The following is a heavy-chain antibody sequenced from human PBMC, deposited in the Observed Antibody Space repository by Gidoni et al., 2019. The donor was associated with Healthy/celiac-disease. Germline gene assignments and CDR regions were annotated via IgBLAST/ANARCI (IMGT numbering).Heavy chain of an antibody. Sequence: EVQLLESGGGLVQPGGSLRLSCAASGFTFSSYAMSWVRQAPGKGLEWVSAISGSGGSTYYADSVKGRFTISRDNSKNTLYLQMNSLRAEDTAVYYCAKEYRGRVVYGYYYGMDVWGQGTTVTVSS. V-gene: IGHV3-23*01. J-gene: IGHJ6*02. D-gene: IGHD2-8*02. CDR1: GFTFSSYA. CDR3: AKEYRGRVVYGYYYGMDV. CDR2: ISGSGGST.